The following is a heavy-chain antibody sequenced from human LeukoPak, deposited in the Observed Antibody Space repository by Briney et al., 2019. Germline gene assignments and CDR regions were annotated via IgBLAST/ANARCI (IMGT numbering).Heavy chain of an antibody. CDR1: GYTFTSYD. Sequence: ASVKVSCKASGYTFTSYDINWVRQATGQGLEWMGWMNPNSGNTGYAQKFQGRVTMTRNTSISTAYMELSSLRSEDTAVYYCARDRYCSGGSCYSYGLFDPWGQGTLVTVSS. V-gene: IGHV1-8*01. J-gene: IGHJ5*02. CDR2: MNPNSGNT. D-gene: IGHD2-15*01. CDR3: ARDRYCSGGSCYSYGLFDP.